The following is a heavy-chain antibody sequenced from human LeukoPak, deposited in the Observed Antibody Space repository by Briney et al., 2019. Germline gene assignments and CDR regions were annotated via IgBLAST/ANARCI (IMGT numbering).Heavy chain of an antibody. CDR2: IAGDGGSP. V-gene: IGHV3-74*01. J-gene: IGHJ4*02. CDR1: GFTFNGYW. CDR3: VRVLYNWNDCLDY. D-gene: IGHD1-20*01. Sequence: GGSLRLSCAASGFTFNGYWMHWVRQAPGKWLVWVSRIAGDGGSPSYADSVKGRFTISRDNAKNTLYLQMNSLRAEDTAVYYCVRVLYNWNDCLDYWGQGTLVSVSS.